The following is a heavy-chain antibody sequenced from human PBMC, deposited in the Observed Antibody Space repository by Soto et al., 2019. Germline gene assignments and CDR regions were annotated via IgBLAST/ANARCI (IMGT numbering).Heavy chain of an antibody. J-gene: IGHJ4*02. CDR1: GGSVSSYA. V-gene: IGHV1-69*13. CDR2: IIPIFGTA. D-gene: IGHD3-9*01. Sequence: SVKVSCKASGGSVSSYAINWVRQAPGQGLEWMGGIIPIFGTANYAQKFQGRVTITADESTSTAYMELSSLRSEDTAVYYCARDLLTDWAPFGYWGQGTRVTVSS. CDR3: ARDLLTDWAPFGY.